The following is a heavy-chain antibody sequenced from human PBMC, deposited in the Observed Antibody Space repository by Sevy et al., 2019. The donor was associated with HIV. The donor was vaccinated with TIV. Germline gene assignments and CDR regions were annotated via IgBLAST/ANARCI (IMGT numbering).Heavy chain of an antibody. V-gene: IGHV4-61*02. CDR2: IYPGGST. Sequence: SETLSLTCTVSGDSISSGLYYWSWIRQPAGKGLEWIWRIYPGGSTNYNPSLRGRVSISVDTSTNQFSLKLNSVTAADTAVYYCARDLPDYGDYGRFDPWGQGTLVTVSS. CDR1: GDSISSGLYY. J-gene: IGHJ5*02. CDR3: ARDLPDYGDYGRFDP. D-gene: IGHD4-17*01.